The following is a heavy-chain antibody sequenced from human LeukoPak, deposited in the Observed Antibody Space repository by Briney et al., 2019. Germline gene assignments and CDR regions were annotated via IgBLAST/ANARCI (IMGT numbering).Heavy chain of an antibody. CDR3: ARDSSSDSYDSSGYYCDY. Sequence: GASVKVSCKASGYTFTGYYMHWVRQAPGQGLEWMGWINPNSGGTNYAQKFQGRVTMTRDTSISTAYMELSRLRSDDTAVYYCARDSSSDSYDSSGYYCDYWGQGTLVTVSS. CDR2: INPNSGGT. CDR1: GYTFTGYY. D-gene: IGHD3-22*01. J-gene: IGHJ4*02. V-gene: IGHV1-2*02.